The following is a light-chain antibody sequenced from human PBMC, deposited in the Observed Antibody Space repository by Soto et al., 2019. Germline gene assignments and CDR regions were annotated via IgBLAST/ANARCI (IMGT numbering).Light chain of an antibody. CDR2: AAS. V-gene: IGKV1-27*01. CDR3: QKYNSAHP. CDR1: RGISNY. J-gene: IGKJ5*01. Sequence: RMTHALTSLYASVGYSITVTVRASRGISNYLAWYQQKPGKAPKLLIYAASTLQSGVPSRFSGSGSGTDFTLTISSLQPEDVATYYCQKYNSAHPFGQGTRLEIK.